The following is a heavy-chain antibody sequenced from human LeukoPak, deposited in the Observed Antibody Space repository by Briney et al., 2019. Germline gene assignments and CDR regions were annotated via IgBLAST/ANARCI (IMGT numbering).Heavy chain of an antibody. CDR3: ARGGRGIAAAVADY. J-gene: IGHJ4*02. CDR2: INPNSGGT. V-gene: IGHV1-2*02. CDR1: GYTFTVYY. D-gene: IGHD6-13*01. Sequence: ASVTVSCKASGYTFTVYYMHWVRQAPGQGLEWMGWINPNSGGTNYAQKFQGRVTMTRDTSNSTAYMELSRLRCDDTAVYYCARGGRGIAAAVADYWGQGTLVTVSS.